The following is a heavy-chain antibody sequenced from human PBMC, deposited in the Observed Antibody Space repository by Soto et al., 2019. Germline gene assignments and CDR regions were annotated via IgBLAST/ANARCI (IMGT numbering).Heavy chain of an antibody. Sequence: GKELEWVAVIWYDGSNKYYADSVKGRFTISRDNSKNTLYLQMNSLRAEDTAVFFFQADDAIRYTVQVSAVLLNRSFDL. D-gene: IGHD3-9*01. CDR3: QADDAIRYTVQVSAVLLNRSFDL. CDR2: IWYDGSNK. J-gene: IGHJ2*01. V-gene: IGHV3-33*01.